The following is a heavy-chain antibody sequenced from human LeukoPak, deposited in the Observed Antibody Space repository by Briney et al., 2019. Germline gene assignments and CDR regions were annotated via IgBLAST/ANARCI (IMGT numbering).Heavy chain of an antibody. CDR1: GFTFSSYW. D-gene: IGHD6-6*01. CDR2: IKQDGSVK. J-gene: IGHJ4*02. CDR3: ARIGYSSPSLDY. Sequence: PGGSLRLSCGASGFTFSSYWMTWVRQAPGKGLEWVANIKQDGSVKYYVDSVRGRFTISRDNAKNSLYLQVNSLRADDTAVYYCARIGYSSPSLDYWGQGTLVTVSS. V-gene: IGHV3-7*01.